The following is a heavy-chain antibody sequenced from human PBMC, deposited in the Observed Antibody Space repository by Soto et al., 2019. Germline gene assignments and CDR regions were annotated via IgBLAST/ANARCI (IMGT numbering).Heavy chain of an antibody. J-gene: IGHJ4*02. CDR3: ARNDYGDYFLEY. V-gene: IGHV3-21*01. Sequence: EVQLVESGGGLVKPGGSLRLSCAASGFTFSSYSMNWVRQAPGKALEWVSSISSSSSYIYYADSVKGRFTISRDNAKNSLYLQMNSLRAEDTAVYYCARNDYGDYFLEYWGQGTLVTVSS. D-gene: IGHD4-17*01. CDR1: GFTFSSYS. CDR2: ISSSSSYI.